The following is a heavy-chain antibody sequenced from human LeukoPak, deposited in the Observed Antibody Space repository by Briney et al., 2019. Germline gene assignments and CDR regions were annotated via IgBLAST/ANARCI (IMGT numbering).Heavy chain of an antibody. CDR1: GGSISSGDYY. CDR2: IYYSGST. J-gene: IGHJ4*02. Sequence: SETLSLTCTVSGGSISSGDYYWSWIRQPPGKGLEWIGSIYYSGSTYYNPSLKSRVTISVDTSKNQSSLKLSSVTAADTAVYYCARLIVGATFANYWGQGTLVTVSS. CDR3: ARLIVGATFANY. V-gene: IGHV4-39*01. D-gene: IGHD1-26*01.